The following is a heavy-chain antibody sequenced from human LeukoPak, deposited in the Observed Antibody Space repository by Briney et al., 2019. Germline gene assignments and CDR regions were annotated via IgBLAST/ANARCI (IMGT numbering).Heavy chain of an antibody. CDR3: ATGGYYDSSGYSVDY. V-gene: IGHV1-46*01. CDR1: GYTFTSYY. D-gene: IGHD3-22*01. Sequence: ASVKVSCKASGYTFTSYYMHWVRQAPGQGLEWVGIINPSGGSTSYAQKFQGRVTMTRDTSTSTVYMELSSLRSEDTAVYYCATGGYYDSSGYSVDYWGQGTLVTVSS. J-gene: IGHJ4*02. CDR2: INPSGGST.